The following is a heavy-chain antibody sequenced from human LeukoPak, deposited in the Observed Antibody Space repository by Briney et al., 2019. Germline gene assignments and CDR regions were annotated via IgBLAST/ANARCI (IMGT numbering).Heavy chain of an antibody. CDR2: MSNSGENT. CDR1: GFTFSSYS. D-gene: IGHD2-8*01. CDR3: ARVAGLYDPMDV. J-gene: IGHJ6*03. V-gene: IGHV3-33*05. Sequence: GGSLRLSCAASGFTFSSYSMQWVRQTPGKGLEWVGIMSNSGENTFYGEAVKGRFTISRDNSQNTLYLQMNSLRAEDTAVYYCARVAGLYDPMDVWGKGTTVTVSS.